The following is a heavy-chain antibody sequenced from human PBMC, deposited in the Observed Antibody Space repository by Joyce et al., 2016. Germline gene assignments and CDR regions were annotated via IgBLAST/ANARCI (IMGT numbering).Heavy chain of an antibody. D-gene: IGHD5-12*01. CDR2: IYLGGST. CDR3: ARNGAYSQDS. CDR1: GGSISSAHW. V-gene: IGHV4-4*02. Sequence: QVQLQESGPGLVKPSGTLSLTCAVSGGSISSAHWWGWVHQPPGKGLEWIGEIYLGGSTTYNPSLKSRVTIAVDKPKNQLSLKMNSVTAADTAVYYCARNGAYSQDSWGQGTLVTVSS. J-gene: IGHJ5*01.